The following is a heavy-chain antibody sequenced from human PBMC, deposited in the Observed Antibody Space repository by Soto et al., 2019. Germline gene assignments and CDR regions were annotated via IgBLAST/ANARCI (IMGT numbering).Heavy chain of an antibody. J-gene: IGHJ4*02. Sequence: QVQLVQSGAEVKKPGSSVKVSCKASGGIFSTYAISWLRQAPGQGLERMGGIIRIFGRPNYAQKFQGRVTITAHESTYTAYLELSRLRSEETDVYYCARDRDDYGSGNYYNRIDFWGQGKQVTVSS. V-gene: IGHV1-69*01. D-gene: IGHD3-10*01. CDR2: IIRIFGRP. CDR1: GGIFSTYA. CDR3: ARDRDDYGSGNYYNRIDF.